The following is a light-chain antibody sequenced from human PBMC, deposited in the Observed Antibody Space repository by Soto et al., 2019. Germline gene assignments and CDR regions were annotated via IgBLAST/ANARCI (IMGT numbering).Light chain of an antibody. CDR2: DAS. V-gene: IGKV1-5*01. CDR3: QQYQSYSRS. J-gene: IGKJ1*01. CDR1: QSISSW. Sequence: IQMTCSPSTLSESVGDRVTITCRASQSISSWLAWYQQKPGKAPKLLIYDASSLESGVPSRFSGSGSGTEFTLTISSLKPDDFATYYCQQYQSYSRSFGQGTKVDIK.